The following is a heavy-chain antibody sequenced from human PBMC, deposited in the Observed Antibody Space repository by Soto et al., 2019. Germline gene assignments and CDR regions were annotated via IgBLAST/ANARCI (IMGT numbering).Heavy chain of an antibody. CDR1: GFTFSSYD. D-gene: IGHD5-18*01. CDR2: IGTAGDT. Sequence: PGGSLRLSCAASGFTFSSYDMHWVRQATGKGLEWVSAIGTAGDTYYPGSVKGRFTISRENAKNSLYLQMNSLRAEDTAVYYRARDRRAAMVYYYYYGMDVWGQGTTVTVSS. J-gene: IGHJ6*02. V-gene: IGHV3-13*01. CDR3: ARDRRAAMVYYYYYGMDV.